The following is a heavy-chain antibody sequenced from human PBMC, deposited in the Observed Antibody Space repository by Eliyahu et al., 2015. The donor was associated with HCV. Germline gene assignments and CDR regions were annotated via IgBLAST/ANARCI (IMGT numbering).Heavy chain of an antibody. Sequence: VRLEESGGGLVKPGESLRLSXAASGFRXTTHTRXWVRQXPGKGLECVSSISSGGSYIYYADLVKGRFTISRDDARDSLYLQMNTLRVEDTAIYFCARARTWDHSGKPTDFDYWGQGTVVTVSS. D-gene: IGHD4-23*01. CDR3: ARARTWDHSGKPTDFDY. CDR1: GFRXTTHT. V-gene: IGHV3-21*01. CDR2: ISSGGSYI. J-gene: IGHJ4*02.